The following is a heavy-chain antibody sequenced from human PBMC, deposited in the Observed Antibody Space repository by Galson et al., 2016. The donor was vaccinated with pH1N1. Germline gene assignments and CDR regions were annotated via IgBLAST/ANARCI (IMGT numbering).Heavy chain of an antibody. J-gene: IGHJ4*02. CDR2: ISKDGNNV. CDR3: ARSRDFSFDY. V-gene: IGHV3-30*04. D-gene: IGHD4-11*01. Sequence: MHWVRQAPGKGLECVALISKDGNNVYYADSVKGRFTISRDSSNNTLYLQMNSLRTEDTATYYCARSRDFSFDYWGQGALVTVAS.